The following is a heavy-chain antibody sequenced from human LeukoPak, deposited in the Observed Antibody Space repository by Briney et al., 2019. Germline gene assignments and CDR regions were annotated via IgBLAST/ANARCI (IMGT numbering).Heavy chain of an antibody. Sequence: ASVKVSCKAPGYTFTSYYMHWVRHAPGQGLEWMGIINPSGGSTSNAQKFQGRVTMTRDTSTSTVYMELGSVRSEDTAVYDCARDTGRGFDPWGQGTLVTVSS. D-gene: IGHD5-24*01. CDR1: GYTFTSYY. CDR3: ARDTGRGFDP. J-gene: IGHJ5*02. CDR2: INPSGGST. V-gene: IGHV1-46*01.